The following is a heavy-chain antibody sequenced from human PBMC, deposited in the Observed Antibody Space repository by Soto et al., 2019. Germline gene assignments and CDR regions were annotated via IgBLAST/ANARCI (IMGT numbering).Heavy chain of an antibody. J-gene: IGHJ4*02. CDR2: IIPILGIA. D-gene: IGHD1-26*01. CDR3: ARFPQTAIVGAAYFDY. Sequence: QVQLVQSGAEVMKPGSSVKVSCKASGGTFSSYIISWVRQAPGQGLEWMGRIIPILGIANYAQKFQGRVTITADKSTSTAYMELSSLRSEDTAVYYCARFPQTAIVGAAYFDYWGQGTVVTVSS. CDR1: GGTFSSYI. V-gene: IGHV1-69*02.